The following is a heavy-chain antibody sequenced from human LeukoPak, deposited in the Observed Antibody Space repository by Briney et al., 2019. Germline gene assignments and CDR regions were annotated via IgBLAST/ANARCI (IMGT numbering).Heavy chain of an antibody. V-gene: IGHV1-69*04. CDR2: IIPILGIA. Sequence: SVKVSCKASGGTFSSYAISWVRQAPGQGLEWMGRIIPILGIANYAQKFQGRVTITADKSTGTAYMELSSLRSEDTAVYYCARWPDVLLKKNAFDIWGQGTMVTVSS. CDR1: GGTFSSYA. J-gene: IGHJ3*02. D-gene: IGHD3-16*01. CDR3: ARWPDVLLKKNAFDI.